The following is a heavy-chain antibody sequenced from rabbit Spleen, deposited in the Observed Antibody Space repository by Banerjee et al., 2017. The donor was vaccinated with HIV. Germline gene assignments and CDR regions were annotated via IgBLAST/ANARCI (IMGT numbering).Heavy chain of an antibody. Sequence: QEQLKETGGGLVQPGGSLTLSCKASGFDFTSYYMSWVRQAPGKGLEWIGYIDPIFGSAYYASWVNGRFSISRENTQNTVDLKMTSLRAADTATYFCVRDAGATLYGYIDLNFWGQGTLVTVS. CDR2: IDPIFGSA. J-gene: IGHJ4*01. D-gene: IGHD6-1*01. V-gene: IGHV1S43*01. CDR3: VRDAGATLYGYIDLNF. CDR1: GFDFTSYY.